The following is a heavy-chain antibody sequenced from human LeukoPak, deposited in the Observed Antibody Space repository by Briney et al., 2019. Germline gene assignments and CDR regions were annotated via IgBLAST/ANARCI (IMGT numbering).Heavy chain of an antibody. CDR2: IYTSGTT. D-gene: IGHD5-12*01. Sequence: SETLSLTCIVSGGSMSSYSWTWILQPAGEGLEWIGRIYTSGTTNYNPSLKSRVTMSVDTSKNQFSLKLSSVTAAATAVYYCAGEAGGGYARAFDIWGQGTMVTVSS. CDR3: AGEAGGGYARAFDI. CDR1: GGSMSSYS. J-gene: IGHJ3*02. V-gene: IGHV4-4*07.